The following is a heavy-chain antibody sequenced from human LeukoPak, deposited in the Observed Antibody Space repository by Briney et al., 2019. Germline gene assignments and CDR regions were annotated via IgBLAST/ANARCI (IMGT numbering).Heavy chain of an antibody. J-gene: IGHJ6*02. V-gene: IGHV3-33*01. CDR3: ARDWDCSGGSCYSDYGMDV. CDR2: IWYDGSNK. CDR1: GITFSSYG. Sequence: KPGRSLRLSCAASGITFSSYGMHWVRQAPGKGLEWVAVIWYDGSNKYYADSVKGRFTISRDNSKNTLYLQMNSLRAEDTAVYYCARDWDCSGGSCYSDYGMDVWGQGTTVTVSS. D-gene: IGHD2-15*01.